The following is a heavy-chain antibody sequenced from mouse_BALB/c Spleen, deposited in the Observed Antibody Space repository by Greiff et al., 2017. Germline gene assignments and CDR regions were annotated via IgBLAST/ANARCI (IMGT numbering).Heavy chain of an antibody. J-gene: IGHJ3*01. CDR1: GYTFTSYW. Sequence: VQLQQSGTVLARPGASVKMSCKASGYTFTSYWMHWVKQRPGQGLEWIGAIYPGNSDTSYNQKFKGKAKLTAVTSTSTAYMELSSLTNEDSAVYYCTPIYDGYYWFAYWGQGTLVTVSA. D-gene: IGHD2-3*01. CDR2: IYPGNSDT. V-gene: IGHV1-5*01. CDR3: TPIYDGYYWFAY.